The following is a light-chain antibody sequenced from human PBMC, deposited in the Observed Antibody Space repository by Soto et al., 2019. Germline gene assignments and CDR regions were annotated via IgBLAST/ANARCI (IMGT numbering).Light chain of an antibody. CDR1: QSVLYSSNSKNY. CDR2: WAS. Sequence: DIVLTQSPDSLAVSLGERATINCKSRQSVLYSSNSKNYLAWYQQKPGQPPKLLIYWASTRESGVPDRFSGSGSETDFTLTISSLQAEDGAVYFCHQYYLTPYTFGQGTKLEIK. J-gene: IGKJ2*01. V-gene: IGKV4-1*01. CDR3: HQYYLTPYT.